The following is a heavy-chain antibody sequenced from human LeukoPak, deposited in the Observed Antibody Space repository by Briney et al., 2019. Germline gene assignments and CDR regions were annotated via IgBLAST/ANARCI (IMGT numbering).Heavy chain of an antibody. D-gene: IGHD3-16*01. Sequence: GRSLRLSCAASGFTFSSYAMHWVRQAPGKGLEWVAVISYDGSNKYYADSVKGRFTISSDNSKNTLYLQMNSLRAEDTAVYYCARDMSDYAGHGQSGPFDYWGQGTLVTVSS. J-gene: IGHJ4*02. CDR3: ARDMSDYAGHGQSGPFDY. V-gene: IGHV3-30*01. CDR2: ISYDGSNK. CDR1: GFTFSSYA.